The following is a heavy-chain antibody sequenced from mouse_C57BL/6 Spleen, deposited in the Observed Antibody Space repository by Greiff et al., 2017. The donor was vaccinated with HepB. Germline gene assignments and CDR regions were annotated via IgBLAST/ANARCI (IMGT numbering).Heavy chain of an antibody. CDR1: GYAFSSSW. J-gene: IGHJ4*01. CDR2: IYPGDGDT. V-gene: IGHV1-82*01. CDR3: AELGRGDAMDY. D-gene: IGHD4-1*01. Sequence: VQLQQSGPELVKPGASVKISCKASGYAFSSSWMNWVKQRPGKGLEWIGRIYPGDGDTNYNGKFKGKATLTADKSSSTAYMQLSSLTSEDSAVYFCAELGRGDAMDYWGQGTSVTVSS.